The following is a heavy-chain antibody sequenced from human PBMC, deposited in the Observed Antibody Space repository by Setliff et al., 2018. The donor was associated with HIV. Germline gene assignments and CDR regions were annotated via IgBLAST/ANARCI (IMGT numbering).Heavy chain of an antibody. D-gene: IGHD3-10*01. CDR1: GGTFSRFA. J-gene: IGHJ5*02. CDR2: XIPIXGTA. Sequence: SVKVSCKASGGTFSRFAIXXXRQAXXQGLXXXGGXIPIXGTANYAQNFQGRVTITADESTSTAYMELSSLRSEDTAVDYCARGRDYGSGXRKDWFDPWGQGTLVXVSS. V-gene: IGHV1-69*13. CDR3: ARGRDYGSGXRKDWFDP.